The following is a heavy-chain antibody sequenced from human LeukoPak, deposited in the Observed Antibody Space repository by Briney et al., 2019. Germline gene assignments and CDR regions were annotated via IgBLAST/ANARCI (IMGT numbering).Heavy chain of an antibody. CDR3: ARDSPYVWGSYRPFDY. D-gene: IGHD3-16*02. Sequence: SETLSLTCTVSGGSISSYYWSWIRQPAGKGLEWIGRIYTSGSTNYNPSLQSRVTMSVDTSKNQFSLKLSSVTAADTAVYYCARDSPYVWGSYRPFDYWGQGTLVTVSS. V-gene: IGHV4-4*07. CDR1: GGSISSYY. J-gene: IGHJ4*02. CDR2: IYTSGST.